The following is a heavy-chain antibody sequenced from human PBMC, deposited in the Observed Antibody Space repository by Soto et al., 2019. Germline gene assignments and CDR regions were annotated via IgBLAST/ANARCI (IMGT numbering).Heavy chain of an antibody. J-gene: IGHJ4*02. D-gene: IGHD3-22*01. Sequence: ASVKVSCKASGYTFTSYYMHWVRQAPGQGLEWRGIINPSGGSTSYAQKFQGRVTMTRDTSTSTVYMELSSLRSEDTAVYYCARAHYYDSSGYWYYFDYWGQGTLVTVSS. CDR3: ARAHYYDSSGYWYYFDY. CDR2: INPSGGST. V-gene: IGHV1-46*01. CDR1: GYTFTSYY.